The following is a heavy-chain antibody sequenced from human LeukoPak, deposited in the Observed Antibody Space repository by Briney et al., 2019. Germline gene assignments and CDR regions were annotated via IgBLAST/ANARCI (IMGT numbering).Heavy chain of an antibody. CDR3: ARVVDYYGSGSYRYFDY. CDR2: IYHSGST. CDR1: GGSISSGGYY. J-gene: IGHJ4*02. D-gene: IGHD3-10*01. Sequence: SETLSLTCTVSGGSISSGGYYWSWIRQPPGKGLEWIGYIYHSGSTYYNPSLKSRVTISVDRSKNQFSLKLSSVTAADTAVYYCARVVDYYGSGSYRYFDYWGQGTLVTVSS. V-gene: IGHV4-30-2*01.